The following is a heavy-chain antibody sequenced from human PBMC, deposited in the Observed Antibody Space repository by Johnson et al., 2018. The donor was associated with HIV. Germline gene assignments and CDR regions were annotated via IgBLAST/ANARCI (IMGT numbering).Heavy chain of an antibody. D-gene: IGHD6-19*01. Sequence: VQLVESGGGVVRPGGSLRLSCAASGFTFDDYGMTWVRQAPGKGLEWVSGINWNGGSTTYADSVKGRFTISRDNAKNTLYLQMNSLRAEDTAVYYCARDKAVGYSSGWHAFDIWGQGTMVTVSS. CDR1: GFTFDDYG. CDR2: INWNGGST. V-gene: IGHV3-20*04. J-gene: IGHJ3*02. CDR3: ARDKAVGYSSGWHAFDI.